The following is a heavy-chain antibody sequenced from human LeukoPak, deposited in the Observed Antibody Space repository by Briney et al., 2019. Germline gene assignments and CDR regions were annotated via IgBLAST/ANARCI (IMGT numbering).Heavy chain of an antibody. D-gene: IGHD3-10*01. Sequence: PGGSLRLSCAASGFTFSSYSMNWVRQAPGKGLEWASSISSSSSYIYYADSVKGRFTISRDNAKNSLYLQMNSLRAEDTAVYYCAREIAMVRGVIIKSGMDVWGQGTTVTVSS. CDR1: GFTFSSYS. J-gene: IGHJ6*02. V-gene: IGHV3-21*01. CDR2: ISSSSSYI. CDR3: AREIAMVRGVIIKSGMDV.